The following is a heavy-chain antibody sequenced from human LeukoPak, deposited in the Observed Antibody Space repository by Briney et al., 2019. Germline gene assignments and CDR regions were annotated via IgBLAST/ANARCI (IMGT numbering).Heavy chain of an antibody. D-gene: IGHD1-7*01. CDR1: GGSISSSPYY. Sequence: SETLSLTCTVSGGSISSSPYYRGWIRQPPGKGLECIGTIFNSGSTSYNPSLKSRVTISVDTSKNQFSLNLTSVTAADTAVYYCARVLPKLELGWFDPWGQGTLVTVSS. CDR3: ARVLPKLELGWFDP. V-gene: IGHV4-39*07. CDR2: IFNSGST. J-gene: IGHJ5*02.